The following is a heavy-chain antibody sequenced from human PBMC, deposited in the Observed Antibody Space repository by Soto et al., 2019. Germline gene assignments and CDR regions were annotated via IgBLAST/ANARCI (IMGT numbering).Heavy chain of an antibody. V-gene: IGHV1-69*01. CDR1: GGTFSSYA. CDR2: IIPIFGTA. D-gene: IGHD3-10*01. J-gene: IGHJ6*02. Sequence: QVQLVQSGAEVKKPGSSVKVSCKASGGTFSSYAISWVRQAPGQGLEWMGGIIPIFGTANYAQKFQGRVTITADESTGTAYMELSSLRSEDTAVYYCATVIYGSGSYNPYYYYGMDVWGQGTTVTVAS. CDR3: ATVIYGSGSYNPYYYYGMDV.